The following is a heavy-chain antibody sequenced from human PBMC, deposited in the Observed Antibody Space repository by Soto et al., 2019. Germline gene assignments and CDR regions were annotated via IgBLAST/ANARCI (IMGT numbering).Heavy chain of an antibody. Sequence: PGGSLRLSCAASGFTFSSYAMHWVRQAPGKGLEWVAVISYDGSNKYYADSVKGRFTISRDNSKNTLYLQMNSLRAEDTAVYYCARDLPSGSPLSGMDVWGQGTTVTVSS. D-gene: IGHD1-26*01. CDR3: ARDLPSGSPLSGMDV. V-gene: IGHV3-30-3*01. J-gene: IGHJ6*02. CDR2: ISYDGSNK. CDR1: GFTFSSYA.